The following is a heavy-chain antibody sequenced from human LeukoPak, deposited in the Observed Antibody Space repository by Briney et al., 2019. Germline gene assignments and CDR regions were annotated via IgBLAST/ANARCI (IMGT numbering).Heavy chain of an antibody. CDR1: GFTFSTYT. CDR2: ISGNGGDT. J-gene: IGHJ4*02. D-gene: IGHD2/OR15-2a*01. CDR3: AREFPEYIFGSFDS. V-gene: IGHV3-64*01. Sequence: PGGSLRLSCAASGFTFSTYTMHWVRQAPGKGLEYVSAISGNGGDTFYANSVKGRFTVSRDNSKNTLYLQMASLRVEDMAVYYCAREFPEYIFGSFDSWGQGTLVTVSS.